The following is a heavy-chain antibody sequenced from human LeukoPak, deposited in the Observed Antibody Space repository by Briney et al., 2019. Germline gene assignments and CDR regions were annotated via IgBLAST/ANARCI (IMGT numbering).Heavy chain of an antibody. V-gene: IGHV4-59*01. J-gene: IGHJ4*02. CDR1: GGSISSYY. CDR3: AKETTTVPFDY. Sequence: PSETLSLTCTVSGGSISSYYWSWIRQPPGKGLEWIGYIYYSGSTNYNPSLKSRVTISVDTSKNQFSLKLSSVTAADTAVYYCAKETTTVPFDYWGQGTLVTVSS. D-gene: IGHD4-17*01. CDR2: IYYSGST.